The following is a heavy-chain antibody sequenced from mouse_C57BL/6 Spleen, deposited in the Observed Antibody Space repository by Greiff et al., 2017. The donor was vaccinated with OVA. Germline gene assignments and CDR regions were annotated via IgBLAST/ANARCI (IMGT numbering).Heavy chain of an antibody. CDR2: ISDGGSYT. J-gene: IGHJ4*01. D-gene: IGHD2-2*01. V-gene: IGHV5-4*03. Sequence: EVKLVESGGGLVKPGGSLKLSCAASGFTFSSYVMSWVRQTPEERLEWVATISDGGSYTYYPDNVKGRFTISRDNAKNNLYLQMSHLKSEDTAMYYCARGSMVTSPNYFAMDYWGQGTSVTVSS. CDR3: ARGSMVTSPNYFAMDY. CDR1: GFTFSSYV.